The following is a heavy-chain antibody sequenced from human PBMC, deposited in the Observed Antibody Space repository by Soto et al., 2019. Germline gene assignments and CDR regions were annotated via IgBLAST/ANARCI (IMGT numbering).Heavy chain of an antibody. CDR3: ARTPLITGTLATTGFVP. D-gene: IGHD1-20*01. V-gene: IGHV1-3*05. CDR1: GYTFTSYA. Sequence: QVQLVQSGAEEKKPGASVKVSCKASGYTFTSYAMHWVRQAPGQRLEWMGWINAGNGNTKYSQKFQGRVTITRDTSASTAYMELSSLRSEDTAVYYCARTPLITGTLATTGFVPWGQGTLVTVSS. J-gene: IGHJ5*02. CDR2: INAGNGNT.